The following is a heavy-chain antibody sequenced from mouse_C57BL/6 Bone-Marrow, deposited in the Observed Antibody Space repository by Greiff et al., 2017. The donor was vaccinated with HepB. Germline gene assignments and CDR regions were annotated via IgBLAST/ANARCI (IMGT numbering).Heavy chain of an antibody. J-gene: IGHJ4*01. V-gene: IGHV1-80*01. CDR1: GYAFSSYW. D-gene: IGHD1-1*01. Sequence: QVQLQQSGAELVKPGASVKISCKASGYAFSSYWMNWVKQRPGKGLEWIGQIYPGDGDTNYNGKFKGKATLTADKSSSTAYMQLSSLTSEDSAVYFCARGLYYGSSYYYYAMDYWGQGTSVTVSS. CDR2: IYPGDGDT. CDR3: ARGLYYGSSYYYYAMDY.